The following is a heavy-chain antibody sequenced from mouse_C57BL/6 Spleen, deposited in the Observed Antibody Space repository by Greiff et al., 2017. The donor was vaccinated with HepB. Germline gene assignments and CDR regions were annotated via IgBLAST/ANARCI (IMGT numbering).Heavy chain of an antibody. CDR3: ARYGSSYYYAMDY. CDR2: INPSTGGT. CDR1: GYSFTGYY. D-gene: IGHD1-1*01. V-gene: IGHV1-42*01. Sequence: DVKLQESGPELVKPGASVKISCKASGYSFTGYYMNWVKQSPEKSLEWIGEINPSTGGTTYNQKFKAKATLTVDKSSSTAYMQLKSLTSEDSAVYYCARYGSSYYYAMDYWGQGTSVTVSS. J-gene: IGHJ4*01.